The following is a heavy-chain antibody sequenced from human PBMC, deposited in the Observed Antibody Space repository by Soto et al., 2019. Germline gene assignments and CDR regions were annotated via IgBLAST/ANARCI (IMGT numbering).Heavy chain of an antibody. CDR2: IYSDGST. V-gene: IGHV3-53*01. J-gene: IGHJ5*02. CDR1: GFTVSSNY. CDR3: ARDRGNSGWFDP. D-gene: IGHD3-10*01. Sequence: EVQLVESGGGLIQPGGSLRLSCAVSGFTVSSNYMSWVRQAPGKGLEWVSVIYSDGSTYYADSVKGRFTISRDTSRNTLSLQMNSLRAEDTAVYYCARDRGNSGWFDPWGQGTLVTVSS.